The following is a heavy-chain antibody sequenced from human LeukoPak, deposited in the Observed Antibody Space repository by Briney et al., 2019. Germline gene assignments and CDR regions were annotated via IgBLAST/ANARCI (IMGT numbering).Heavy chain of an antibody. CDR3: ARVPPHYYYGMDV. V-gene: IGHV3-21*01. J-gene: IGHJ6*02. CDR2: ISSSSSHI. Sequence: GGSLRLSCAASGFTFSTYSMNWVRQAPGKGLEWVSSISSSSSHIYYADSVKGRFTISRDNAKSSLYLQMNSLRAEDTAVYYCARVPPHYYYGMDVWGQGTTVTVSS. CDR1: GFTFSTYS. D-gene: IGHD1-14*01.